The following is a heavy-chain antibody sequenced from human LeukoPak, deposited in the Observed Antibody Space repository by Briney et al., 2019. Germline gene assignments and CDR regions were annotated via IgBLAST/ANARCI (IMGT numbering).Heavy chain of an antibody. CDR1: GFSFTNYW. Sequence: GGSLRLSCAASGFSFTNYWMSWVRQAPGKGLEWVANVKEDGTTKQYVDSVKGRFTISRDNAKNSLYLQMDSLRAEDTAVYYCVSQEVVPHWGEGTLVSVSS. CDR2: VKEDGTTK. V-gene: IGHV3-7*01. CDR3: VSQEVVPH. J-gene: IGHJ4*02. D-gene: IGHD2-15*01.